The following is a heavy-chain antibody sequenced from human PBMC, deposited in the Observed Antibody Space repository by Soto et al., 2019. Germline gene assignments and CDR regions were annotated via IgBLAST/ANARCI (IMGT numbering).Heavy chain of an antibody. CDR3: ARAGDSSGPVALGY. J-gene: IGHJ4*02. CDR1: GDSISSYY. V-gene: IGHV4-59*12. CDR2: IYYSGST. Sequence: PSETLSLTCTVSGDSISSYYWSWIRQPPGKGLEWIGYIYYSGSTNYNPSLKSRVTISVDRSKNQFSLKLSSVTAADTAVYYCARAGDSSGPVALGYWGQGTLVTVSS. D-gene: IGHD6-19*01.